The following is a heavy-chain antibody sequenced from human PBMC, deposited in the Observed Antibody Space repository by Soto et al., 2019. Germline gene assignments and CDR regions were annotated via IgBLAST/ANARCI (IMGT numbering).Heavy chain of an antibody. CDR3: ARDLTIFGVVIGYFDL. Sequence: QVQLAQSGAEVKKPGSSVKVSCKASGGTFSSYAISWVRQAPGQGLEWMGGIIPIFGTANYAQKFQGRVTITADESTSTAYMELSSLRSEDTAVYYCARDLTIFGVVIGYFDLWGRGTLVTVSS. J-gene: IGHJ2*01. D-gene: IGHD3-3*01. V-gene: IGHV1-69*01. CDR1: GGTFSSYA. CDR2: IIPIFGTA.